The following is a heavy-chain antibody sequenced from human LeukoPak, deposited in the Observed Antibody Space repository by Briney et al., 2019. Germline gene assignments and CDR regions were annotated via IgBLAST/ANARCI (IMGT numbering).Heavy chain of an antibody. CDR1: GGSISSGGYY. Sequence: PSQTLSLTCTVSGGSISSGGYYWSWIRQPAGKGLEGIGRIYTSGSTNYNPSLKSRVTISVDTSKTQFSLKLSSVTAADTAVYYCARTEYYDFWSGYYDAFDIWGQGTMVTVSS. D-gene: IGHD3-3*01. CDR3: ARTEYYDFWSGYYDAFDI. CDR2: IYTSGST. V-gene: IGHV4-61*02. J-gene: IGHJ3*02.